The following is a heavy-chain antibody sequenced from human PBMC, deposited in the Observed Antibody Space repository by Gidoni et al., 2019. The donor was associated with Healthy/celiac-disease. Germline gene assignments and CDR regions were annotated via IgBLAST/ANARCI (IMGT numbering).Heavy chain of an antibody. J-gene: IGHJ3*02. CDR1: GGYISSSSYY. CDR2: IYYSGST. V-gene: IGHV4-39*01. Sequence: QLQLQESGPGLVKPSENLYLTCTVSGGYISSSSYYWGWIRQPPGKGLEWLGSIYYSGSTYYNPSLKSRVTISVDTSKTPFSLNLSSVTAADTAVYYCARHAPLLSGSYADDAFDIWGQGTMVTVSS. D-gene: IGHD1-26*01. CDR3: ARHAPLLSGSYADDAFDI.